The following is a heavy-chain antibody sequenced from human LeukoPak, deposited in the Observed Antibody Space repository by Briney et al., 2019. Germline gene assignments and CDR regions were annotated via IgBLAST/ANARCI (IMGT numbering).Heavy chain of an antibody. Sequence: PSETLSLTCAVYGGSFSGYYWSWIHQPPGKGLEWIGEINHSGSTNYNPSLKSRVTISVDTSKNQFSLKLSSVTAADTAVYYCARGRSEYYYDSSGSHFDYWGQGTLVTVSS. CDR3: ARGRSEYYYDSSGSHFDY. V-gene: IGHV4-34*01. J-gene: IGHJ4*02. D-gene: IGHD3-22*01. CDR1: GGSFSGYY. CDR2: INHSGST.